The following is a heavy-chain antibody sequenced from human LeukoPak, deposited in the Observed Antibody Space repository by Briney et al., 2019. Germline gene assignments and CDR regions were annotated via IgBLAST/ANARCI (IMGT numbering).Heavy chain of an antibody. Sequence: SEPLSLTCTVSGGSISSYYWSWIRQPPGKGLEWIGYIYYSGSTNYNPSLKSRVTISVDTSKNQFSLKLSSVTAADTAVYYCARDAKGDLPAFDIWGQGTMVTVSS. V-gene: IGHV4-59*01. J-gene: IGHJ3*02. CDR3: ARDAKGDLPAFDI. CDR2: IYYSGST. CDR1: GGSISSYY.